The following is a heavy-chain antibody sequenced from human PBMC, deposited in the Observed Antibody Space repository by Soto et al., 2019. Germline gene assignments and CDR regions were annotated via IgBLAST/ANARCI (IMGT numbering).Heavy chain of an antibody. J-gene: IGHJ3*02. CDR3: HDGGFDWDI. CDR2: IKSKVDGETT. Sequence: EVQLVESGGGLIKPGESLRLSCVASGFYFGNAWMNWVRQAPWKGLEWVGRIKSKVDGETTDDAAPVKGRFTISRDDSKSTVYLQMNSLIIDDTAVYYCHDGGFDWDIWGQGTMVIVSS. D-gene: IGHD5-12*01. V-gene: IGHV3-15*07. CDR1: GFYFGNAW.